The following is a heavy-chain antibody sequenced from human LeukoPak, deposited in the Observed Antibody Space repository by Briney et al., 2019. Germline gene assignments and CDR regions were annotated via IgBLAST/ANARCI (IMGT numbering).Heavy chain of an antibody. CDR2: ISAYNGNT. CDR3: ARDSSGYVVY. V-gene: IGHV1-18*01. CDR1: GYTFTSYG. Sequence: EASVTVSCTASGYTFTSYGISWVRQAPGQGLEWMGWISAYNGNTNYAQKLQGRVTMTTDTSTSTAYMELRSLRSDDTAVYYCARDSSGYVVYWGQGTLVTVSS. J-gene: IGHJ4*01. D-gene: IGHD5-12*01.